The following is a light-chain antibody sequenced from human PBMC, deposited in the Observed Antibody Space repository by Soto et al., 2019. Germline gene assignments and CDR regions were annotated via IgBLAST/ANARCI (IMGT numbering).Light chain of an antibody. V-gene: IGKV1-27*01. Sequence: DVPVTQSPSALSAFVGDRVTITCRASQGIAPYLAWFQQKLWKVPKLLIAATSTLQSGLPSRLRGGGSGTDFTLTINSLQREDVGNYYCQKYNSAPRTFGGGTKVEI. J-gene: IGKJ4*01. CDR1: QGIAPY. CDR3: QKYNSAPRT. CDR2: ATS.